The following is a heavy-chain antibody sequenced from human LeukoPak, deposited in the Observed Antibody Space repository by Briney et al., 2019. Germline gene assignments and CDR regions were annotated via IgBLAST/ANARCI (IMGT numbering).Heavy chain of an antibody. CDR3: ARDSISSSWYEGYYYYYGMDV. V-gene: IGHV1-46*01. CDR2: INPSGGST. J-gene: IGHJ6*02. D-gene: IGHD6-13*01. CDR1: GYTFTNYF. Sequence: GASVKVSCKASGYTFTNYFMNWVRQAPGQGLEWMGTINPSGGSTSYAQKFQGRVTVTRDTSTSTVYMELSSLRSDDTAVYYCARDSISSSWYEGYYYYYGMDVWGQGTTVTVSS.